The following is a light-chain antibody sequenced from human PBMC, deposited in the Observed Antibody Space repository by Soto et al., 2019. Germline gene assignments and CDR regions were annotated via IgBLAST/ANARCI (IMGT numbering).Light chain of an antibody. Sequence: ETVLTQSPDTLSLSPGERVTLSCRASQSVGSYLVWYQQKPGQAPRLLIYGASNRATGIPARFSGSGSGTDFTLTISSLESEDFAVYYCQHRSNGFGQGTKLEIK. CDR2: GAS. CDR1: QSVGSY. J-gene: IGKJ2*01. CDR3: QHRSNG. V-gene: IGKV3-11*01.